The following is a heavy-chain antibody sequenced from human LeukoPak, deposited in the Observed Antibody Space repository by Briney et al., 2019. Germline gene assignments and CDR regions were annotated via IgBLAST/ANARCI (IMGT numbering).Heavy chain of an antibody. Sequence: GGSLRLSCAASGFTFSSYAMSWVRQAPGKGLEYVSAISSNGGSTYYANSVKGRFTISRDNSKNTLYLQMGSLRAEDMAVYYCARAVSGSYTYWGQGTLVTVSS. J-gene: IGHJ4*02. V-gene: IGHV3-64*01. CDR2: ISSNGGST. D-gene: IGHD1-26*01. CDR1: GFTFSSYA. CDR3: ARAVSGSYTY.